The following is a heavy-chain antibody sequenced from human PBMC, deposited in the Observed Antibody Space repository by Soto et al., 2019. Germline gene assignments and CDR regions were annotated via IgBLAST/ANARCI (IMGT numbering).Heavy chain of an antibody. CDR3: AQDRQPDGIWTFDL. CDR1: GFTFSTYT. D-gene: IGHD3-9*01. V-gene: IGHV3-23*03. J-gene: IGHJ4*02. Sequence: PVGSLRLSCAASGFTFSTYTMNWVLQAPGKGLEWVAGIFPGGSTYYANSVKDRFTISRDHSQSSVFLQMSSLRDEDTAVYYCAQDRQPDGIWTFDLWGQGTLVTVSS. CDR2: IFPGGST.